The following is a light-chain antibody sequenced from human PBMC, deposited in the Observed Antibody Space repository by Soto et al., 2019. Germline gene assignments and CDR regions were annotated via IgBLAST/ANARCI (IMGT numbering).Light chain of an antibody. V-gene: IGKV3-15*01. CDR1: QSVSRN. CDR3: QQYVQWPLIT. J-gene: IGKJ5*01. Sequence: EIVMTQSPATLSVSPGERATLSCRASQSVSRNLLAWYKQKPGQATRLLIHGVSTRATGIPGRFSGSGSGTAFTLTISSLQSEDFAIYYCQQYVQWPLITFGQGTRLEIK. CDR2: GVS.